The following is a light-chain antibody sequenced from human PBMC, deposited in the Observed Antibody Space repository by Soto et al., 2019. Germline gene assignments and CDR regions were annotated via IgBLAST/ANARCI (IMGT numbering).Light chain of an antibody. CDR3: CSYAGSSTFHVV. V-gene: IGLV2-23*03. CDR2: EGS. CDR1: SSDVGSYNL. Sequence: QSALTQPASVSGSPGQSITISCTGTSSDVGSYNLVSWYQQHPGKAPKLMIYEGSKRPSGVSNRFSGSKSGNTASLTISGLQAEDEADYYCCSYAGSSTFHVVFSGGTKLTVL. J-gene: IGLJ2*01.